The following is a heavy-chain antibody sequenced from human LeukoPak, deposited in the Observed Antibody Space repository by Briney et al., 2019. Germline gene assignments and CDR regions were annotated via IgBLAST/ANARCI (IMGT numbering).Heavy chain of an antibody. J-gene: IGHJ4*02. CDR1: GYTFTSYG. D-gene: IGHD5-12*01. Sequence: AASVKVSSKDSGYTFTSYGITWVRQAPGQGLEWMGWISGHQGNTKYAQNFQGRVTMTIDTSTSTAYMDLRRLRSDDTAIYFCARSDLATITAGPFDYWGQGTLVAVSS. CDR2: ISGHQGNT. V-gene: IGHV1-18*01. CDR3: ARSDLATITAGPFDY.